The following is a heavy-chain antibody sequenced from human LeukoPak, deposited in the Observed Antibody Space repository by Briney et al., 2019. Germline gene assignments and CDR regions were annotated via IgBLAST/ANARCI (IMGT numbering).Heavy chain of an antibody. J-gene: IGHJ5*02. CDR3: ARCEGYCSSTSCSRAYNWFDP. Sequence: GSSVKVSCKASGGTFSSYAISWVRQAPGQGLEWMGGIIPIFGTANYAQKFQGRVTITTDESTSTAYMELSSLRSEDTAVYYCARCEGYCSSTSCSRAYNWFDPWGQGTLVTVSS. V-gene: IGHV1-69*05. D-gene: IGHD2-2*01. CDR1: GGTFSSYA. CDR2: IIPIFGTA.